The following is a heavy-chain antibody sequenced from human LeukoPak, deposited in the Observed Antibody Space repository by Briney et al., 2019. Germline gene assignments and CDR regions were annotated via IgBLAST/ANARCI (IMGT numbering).Heavy chain of an antibody. CDR3: ARVIRAQDAFDI. CDR1: GGSISSGSYY. Sequence: SETLSLTCTVSGGSISSGSYYWSWIRQPAGKGLEWIGRIYTSGSTNYNPSPKSRATISVDTSKNQFSLKLSSVTAADTAVYYCARVIRAQDAFDIWGQGTMVTVSS. CDR2: IYTSGST. D-gene: IGHD3-16*02. J-gene: IGHJ3*02. V-gene: IGHV4-61*02.